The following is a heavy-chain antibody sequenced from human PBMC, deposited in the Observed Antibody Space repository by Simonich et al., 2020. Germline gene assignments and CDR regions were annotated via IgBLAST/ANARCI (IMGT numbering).Heavy chain of an antibody. CDR3: ARVGYSNYYYYGMDV. Sequence: QVQLQESGPGLVKPSETLSLTCAVSGYSISSGNYWGWIRQPPGKGLEWIGSIYHSGSTYYNPALKSRVTISVDTSKNQFSRKLSSVTAADTAVYYCARVGYSNYYYYGMDVWGKGTTVTVSS. J-gene: IGHJ6*04. D-gene: IGHD6-13*01. CDR1: GYSISSGNY. CDR2: IYHSGST. V-gene: IGHV4-38-2*01.